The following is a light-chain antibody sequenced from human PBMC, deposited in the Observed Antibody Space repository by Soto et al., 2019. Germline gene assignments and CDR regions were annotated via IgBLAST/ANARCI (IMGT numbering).Light chain of an antibody. Sequence: DIQMTQSPSSLSASVGDRVTITCRASESIARHLNWYQQKPGKAPKLLIYAASSLQNGVPSRFRGGGSGTDFTLTFSNLQPEDFATYYCQPSYSALSITFGQGTRLEIK. V-gene: IGKV1-39*01. CDR1: ESIARH. J-gene: IGKJ5*01. CDR3: QPSYSALSIT. CDR2: AAS.